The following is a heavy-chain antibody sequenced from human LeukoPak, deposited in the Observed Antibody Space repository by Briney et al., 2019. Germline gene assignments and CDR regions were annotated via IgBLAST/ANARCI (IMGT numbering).Heavy chain of an antibody. V-gene: IGHV3-23*01. Sequence: QPGGSLRLSCAASGFTFSSYAMSWVRQAPGKGLEWVSAISGSGGSTYYADSVKGRFTISRDNSKNTLYLQMNSLRAEDTAVYYCANGLDKWLLHPYYFDYWGQGTLVTVSS. CDR3: ANGLDKWLLHPYYFDY. J-gene: IGHJ4*02. D-gene: IGHD3-3*01. CDR2: ISGSGGST. CDR1: GFTFSSYA.